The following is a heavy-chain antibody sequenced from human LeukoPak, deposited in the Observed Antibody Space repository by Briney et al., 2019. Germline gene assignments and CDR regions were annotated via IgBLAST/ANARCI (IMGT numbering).Heavy chain of an antibody. CDR3: ARANPVYGDFDY. CDR1: GLAVSDNY. CDR2: IFPNGNT. V-gene: IGHV3-53*01. D-gene: IGHD4-17*01. J-gene: IGHJ4*02. Sequence: PGGSLSLSCTLSGLAVSDNYLTWVRQAPGKGLERVSVIFPNGNTYSADFVEGRFSIYTDKSTNTLFLDMSRVGTDDTAVYFCARANPVYGDFDYWGQGTLVSVSS.